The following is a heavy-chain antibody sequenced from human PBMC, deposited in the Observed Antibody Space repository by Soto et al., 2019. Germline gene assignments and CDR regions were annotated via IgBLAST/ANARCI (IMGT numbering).Heavy chain of an antibody. Sequence: GGSLRLSCAASGFTFSSYAMSWVRQAPGKGLEWVSSISSSSSYIYYADSVKGRFTISRDNAKNSLYLQMNSLRAEDTAVYYCARDPNYGDSRPFDYWGQGTLVTVSS. CDR1: GFTFSSYA. CDR3: ARDPNYGDSRPFDY. J-gene: IGHJ4*02. CDR2: ISSSSSYI. D-gene: IGHD4-17*01. V-gene: IGHV3-21*01.